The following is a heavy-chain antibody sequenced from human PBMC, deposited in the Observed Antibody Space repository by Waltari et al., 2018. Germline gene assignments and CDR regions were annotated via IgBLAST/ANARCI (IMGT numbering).Heavy chain of an antibody. J-gene: IGHJ3*01. D-gene: IGHD6-13*01. CDR1: GFLFSDHY. CDR3: AREAYSSSWFFDL. Sequence: QVQLVESGGDLVKPGGSLRLPWTGSGFLFSDHYMSWIRQAPGRGLELVSYISIGGMTRYYADSVRGRFTITRDNAKNSLYLEMKSLRAEDTAVYFCAREAYSSSWFFDLWGQGTVVTVSS. V-gene: IGHV3-11*01. CDR2: ISIGGMTR.